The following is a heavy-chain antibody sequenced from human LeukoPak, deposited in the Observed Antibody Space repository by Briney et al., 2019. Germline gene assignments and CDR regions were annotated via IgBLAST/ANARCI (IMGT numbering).Heavy chain of an antibody. CDR3: ARAQYYDSSGYYRKGCFDY. CDR2: ISSSGSTT. J-gene: IGHJ4*02. Sequence: PGGSLRLSCAASGFTFSSYSMNWVRQAPGKGLEWVSYISSSGSTTYYTESVRGRFTISRDNAKNSLYLQMNSLRAEDTAVYYCARAQYYDSSGYYRKGCFDYWGQGTLVTVSS. CDR1: GFTFSSYS. D-gene: IGHD3-22*01. V-gene: IGHV3-48*01.